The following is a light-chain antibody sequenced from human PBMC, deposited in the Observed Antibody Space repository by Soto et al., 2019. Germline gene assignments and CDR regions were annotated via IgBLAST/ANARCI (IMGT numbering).Light chain of an antibody. CDR2: AAS. Sequence: DIQMTQSPSTLSASVGERVTITCRASQSVNNWLAWYQQKPGKAPKLLIYAASTLQSGVPSRFSGSGSGTDFTLTISSLQPEDVATYYCQKYNSAPKTFGQGTKVDIK. CDR1: QSVNNW. CDR3: QKYNSAPKT. V-gene: IGKV1-27*01. J-gene: IGKJ1*01.